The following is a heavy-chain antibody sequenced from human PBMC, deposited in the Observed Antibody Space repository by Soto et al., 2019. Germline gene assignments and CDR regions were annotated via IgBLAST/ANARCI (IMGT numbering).Heavy chain of an antibody. Sequence: GGSLRLSCAASGFTFNSYALHWVRQAPGKGLEWVAVISFDGTKKYYSDSVKGRFTISRDNLKNTLYLQMNNLRVEDAALYFCAREDDYGYRYINYGLDVWGQGTTVTVYS. D-gene: IGHD4-17*01. J-gene: IGHJ6*02. CDR3: AREDDYGYRYINYGLDV. CDR2: ISFDGTKK. V-gene: IGHV3-30-3*01. CDR1: GFTFNSYA.